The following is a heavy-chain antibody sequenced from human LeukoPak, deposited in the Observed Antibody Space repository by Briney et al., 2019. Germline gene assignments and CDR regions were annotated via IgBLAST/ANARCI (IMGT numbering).Heavy chain of an antibody. CDR1: GGSISSGDYY. Sequence: SETLSLTCTVSGGSISSGDYYWSWIRQPPGKGLEWIGYIYYSGSTYYNPSLKSRVTISVDTSKSQFSLKLSSVTAADTAVYYCAGIDGYSDYYFDYWGQGTLVTVSS. V-gene: IGHV4-30-4*08. J-gene: IGHJ4*02. CDR2: IYYSGST. D-gene: IGHD5-24*01. CDR3: AGIDGYSDYYFDY.